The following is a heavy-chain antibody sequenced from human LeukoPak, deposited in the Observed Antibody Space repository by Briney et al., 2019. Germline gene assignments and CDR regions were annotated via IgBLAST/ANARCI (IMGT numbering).Heavy chain of an antibody. V-gene: IGHV4-34*01. CDR2: INHSGST. J-gene: IGHJ3*02. CDR1: GGSFSGYY. D-gene: IGHD4-23*01. CDR3: ATLTGGDDAFDI. Sequence: SETLSLTCAVYGGSFSGYYWSWIRQPPGKGLEWIGEINHSGSTNYNPSLKSRLTISADTSKNQFSLRLSSVTAADTAVYYCATLTGGDDAFDIWGQGTMVTVSS.